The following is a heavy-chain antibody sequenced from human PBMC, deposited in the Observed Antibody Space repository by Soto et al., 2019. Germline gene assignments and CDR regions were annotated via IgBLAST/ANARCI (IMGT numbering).Heavy chain of an antibody. CDR2: IYYSGST. J-gene: IGHJ4*02. D-gene: IGHD2-15*01. CDR1: GGSISSYY. CDR3: ARRWGRSFDY. V-gene: IGHV4-59*08. Sequence: SETLSLTCTVSGGSISSYYWSWIRQPPGKGLEWIGYIYYSGSTSYNPSLKSRVTISVDTSKNQFSLKLSSVTAADTAVYYCARRWGRSFDYWGQGTLVTVS.